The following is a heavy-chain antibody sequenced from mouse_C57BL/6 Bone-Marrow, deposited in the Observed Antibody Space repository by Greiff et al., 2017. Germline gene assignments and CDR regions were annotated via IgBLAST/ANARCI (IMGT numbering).Heavy chain of an antibody. CDR3: ATEWCAY. Sequence: QVQLQQPGAELVMPGASVKLSCKASGYTFTSYWMHWVKPRPGQGLEWIGEIDPSDSYTNYNQKFKGKSTLTVDKSSSTAYMQLSSLTSEDSAVYYCATEWCAYWGQGTLVTVSA. CDR1: GYTFTSYW. CDR2: IDPSDSYT. V-gene: IGHV1-69*01. J-gene: IGHJ3*01.